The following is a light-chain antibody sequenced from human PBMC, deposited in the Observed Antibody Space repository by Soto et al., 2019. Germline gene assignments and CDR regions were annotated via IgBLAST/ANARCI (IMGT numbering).Light chain of an antibody. Sequence: QPVLTQPPSASGTPGQRVTISCSGSSSNIGSNYVYWYQQLPVTAPKLLIYSNNQRPSGVPDRFSGSKSGTSASLAISGLRSEDEADYYCEEWDDSLSGHVVFGGGTKLTVL. J-gene: IGLJ2*01. CDR2: SNN. V-gene: IGLV1-47*02. CDR3: EEWDDSLSGHVV. CDR1: SSNIGSNY.